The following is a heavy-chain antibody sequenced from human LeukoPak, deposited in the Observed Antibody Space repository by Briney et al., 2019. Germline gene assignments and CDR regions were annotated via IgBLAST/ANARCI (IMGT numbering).Heavy chain of an antibody. V-gene: IGHV3-11*01. J-gene: IGHJ4*02. Sequence: GGSLRLSCAASGFTFSDYYMSWIRQAPGKGREGVSYISSSGSTIYYADSVKGRFTISRDNAKNSLYLQMNSLRAEDTAVYYCARDFTAAAALGYWGQGTLVTVSS. CDR2: ISSSGSTI. CDR1: GFTFSDYY. D-gene: IGHD6-13*01. CDR3: ARDFTAAAALGY.